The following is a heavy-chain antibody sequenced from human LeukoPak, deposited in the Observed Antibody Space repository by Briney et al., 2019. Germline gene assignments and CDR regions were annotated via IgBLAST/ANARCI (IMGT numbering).Heavy chain of an antibody. J-gene: IGHJ4*02. CDR2: ITGGGGST. D-gene: IGHD6-19*01. V-gene: IGHV3-23*01. CDR1: GFTYSVSA. CDR3: AKDRSGWYKDY. Sequence: GGSLRLSCAPSGFTYSVSAMSWLRHAPGERVEGVLCITGGGGSTYYAASVKSRFTISGDNSKNPLYLKMNSVRAEDTAVYYCAKDRSGWYKDYWGQGTLVTVSS.